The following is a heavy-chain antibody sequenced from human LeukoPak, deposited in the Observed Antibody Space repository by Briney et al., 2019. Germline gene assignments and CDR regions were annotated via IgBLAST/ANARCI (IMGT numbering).Heavy chain of an antibody. J-gene: IGHJ4*02. CDR1: GFTFSSYS. V-gene: IGHV3-48*02. CDR2: ISSSSSTI. CDR3: ARGPERVDYDSSGYYDLDY. Sequence: GGSLRLSCAASGFTFSSYSMNWVRQAPGKGLEWVSYISSSSSTIYYADSVKGRFTISRDNAKNSLYLQMNSLRDEDTAVYYCARGPERVDYDSSGYYDLDYWGQGTLVTVSS. D-gene: IGHD3-22*01.